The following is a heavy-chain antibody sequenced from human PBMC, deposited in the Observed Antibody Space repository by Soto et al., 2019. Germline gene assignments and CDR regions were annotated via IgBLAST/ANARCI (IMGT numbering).Heavy chain of an antibody. Sequence: GESLKISCTGFGYTFTTFWIIWVRQMPGKGLEWMGRIDPGDTYATYSPAFQGHVTISADKATSIAYLQWSSLKASDTAMYFCARIYCTTTTCDSWFDPWGQGTLVTVSS. J-gene: IGHJ5*02. V-gene: IGHV5-10-1*01. CDR2: IDPGDTYA. D-gene: IGHD2-2*01. CDR1: GYTFTTFW. CDR3: ARIYCTTTTCDSWFDP.